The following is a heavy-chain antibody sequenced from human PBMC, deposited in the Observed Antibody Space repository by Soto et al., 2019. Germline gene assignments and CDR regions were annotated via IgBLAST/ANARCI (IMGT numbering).Heavy chain of an antibody. CDR2: ISGHNGNT. CDR3: XXXXXXXXXXXXXXYXDY. CDR1: GYXXXXXG. Sequence: QVQLVHSAAEVKKPGASVKVSCKASGYXXXXXGXXXVRQAXGXGPEWMGWISGHNGNTNHPQSLQGRVTMTTDTSRNTAYMELRSLRSDDTAXXXXXXXXXXXXXXXXXXYXDYWGQGTLVTVSS. V-gene: IGHV1-18*01. J-gene: IGHJ4*02.